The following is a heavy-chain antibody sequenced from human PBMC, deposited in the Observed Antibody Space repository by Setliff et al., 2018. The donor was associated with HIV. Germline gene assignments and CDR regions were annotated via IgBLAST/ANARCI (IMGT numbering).Heavy chain of an antibody. CDR3: ARENLGASYYFDY. D-gene: IGHD3-16*01. CDR2: IKQDGSEK. V-gene: IGHV3-7*01. CDR1: GFAFGTYT. Sequence: LRLSCVASGFAFGTYTMHWVRHVPGKGLEWGANIKQDGSEKYYVDSVKGRFTISRDNAKNSLYLQMNSLRAEDTAVYFCARENLGASYYFDYWGQGTLVTVAS. J-gene: IGHJ4*02.